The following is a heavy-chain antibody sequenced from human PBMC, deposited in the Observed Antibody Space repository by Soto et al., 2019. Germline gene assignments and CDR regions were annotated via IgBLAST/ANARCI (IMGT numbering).Heavy chain of an antibody. D-gene: IGHD5-12*01. CDR2: ISWNSGSI. CDR3: AKAPNLDIVVEDPNSLIFHS. V-gene: IGHV3-9*01. Sequence: VQLVESGGGLVQPGRSLRLSCAASGFTFDDYAMHWVRQAPGKGLEWVSGISWNSGSIGHADSVKGRFTISRDNAKNSLYLQMNGLGAKDPAWYYWAKAPNLDIVVEDPNSLIFHSRGQGQMVTASS. J-gene: IGHJ3*01. CDR1: GFTFDDYA.